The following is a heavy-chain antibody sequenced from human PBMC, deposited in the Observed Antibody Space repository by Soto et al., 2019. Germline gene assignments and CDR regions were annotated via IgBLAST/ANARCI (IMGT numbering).Heavy chain of an antibody. J-gene: IGHJ4*02. CDR1: GFTFSSYG. V-gene: IGHV3-33*01. CDR2: IWYDGSNK. D-gene: IGHD6-13*01. Sequence: GGSLRLSCAASGFTFSSYGMHWVRQAPGKGLEWVAVIWYDGSNKYYADSVKGRFTISRDNSKNTLYLQMNGLRAEDTAVYYCARDSLYSSSSSSSSWYPNFDYWGQGTLVTVSS. CDR3: ARDSLYSSSSSSSSWYPNFDY.